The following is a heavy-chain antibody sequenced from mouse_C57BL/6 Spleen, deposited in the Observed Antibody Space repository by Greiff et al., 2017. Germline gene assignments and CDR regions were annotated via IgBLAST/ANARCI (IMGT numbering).Heavy chain of an antibody. V-gene: IGHV1-15*01. Sequence: QVQLKESGAELVRPGASVTLSCKASGYTFTDYEMHWVKQTPVHGLEWIGAIDPETGGTAYNQKFKGKAILTADKSSSTAYMELRSLTSEDSAVXYCTRKDYCNYWGQGTLVTVSA. D-gene: IGHD2-1*01. CDR2: IDPETGGT. CDR1: GYTFTDYE. CDR3: TRKDYCNY. J-gene: IGHJ3*01.